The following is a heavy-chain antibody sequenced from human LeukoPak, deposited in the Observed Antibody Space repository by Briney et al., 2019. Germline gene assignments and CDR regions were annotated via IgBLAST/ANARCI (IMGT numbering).Heavy chain of an antibody. CDR2: IYTSGST. D-gene: IGHD1-14*01. V-gene: IGHV4-4*09. Sequence: SETLSLTCTVSGGSISTYYWSWMRQPPGKGLEWIGYIYTSGSTDYNRSLKSRVTISLDTSNNQFSLNLNSVTAADTAVYYRARSRGIKVTPFDYWGEGILVTVSS. CDR3: ARSRGIKVTPFDY. CDR1: GGSISTYY. J-gene: IGHJ4*02.